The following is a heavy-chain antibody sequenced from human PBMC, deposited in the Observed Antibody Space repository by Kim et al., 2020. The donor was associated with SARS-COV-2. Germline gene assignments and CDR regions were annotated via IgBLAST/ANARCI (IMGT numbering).Heavy chain of an antibody. CDR2: INPSGGST. Sequence: ASVKVSCKASGYTFTQYYMHWVRQAPGQGLEWMGIINPSGGSTSYAQKFQGRVTMTRDTSTSTVYMDLISLTSEDTAVYYCARDQTEGFDPWGQGTLVTV. CDR1: GYTFTQYY. J-gene: IGHJ5*02. V-gene: IGHV1-46*01. CDR3: ARDQTEGFDP. D-gene: IGHD1-1*01.